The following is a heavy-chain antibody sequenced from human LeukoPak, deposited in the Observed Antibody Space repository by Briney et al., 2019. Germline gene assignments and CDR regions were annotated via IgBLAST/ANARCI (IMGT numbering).Heavy chain of an antibody. CDR2: INPKRGTT. V-gene: IGHV1-2*02. J-gene: IGHJ6*03. Sequence: ASVKVSCKASEYTFTDNYIHWVRQAPGQGLEWMGWINPKRGTTNYAQSFQGRVTVTRDTSIRTPYMEMSSLTSDDTAVYYCARSARHCNNGVCFTDYYIDLWGKGTTVIVSS. CDR1: EYTFTDNY. D-gene: IGHD2-8*01. CDR3: ARSARHCNNGVCFTDYYIDL.